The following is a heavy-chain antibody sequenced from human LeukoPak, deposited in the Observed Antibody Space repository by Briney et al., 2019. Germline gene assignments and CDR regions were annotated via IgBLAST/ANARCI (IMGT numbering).Heavy chain of an antibody. J-gene: IGHJ4*02. CDR3: ARGRDYYDSSGSLYFDY. CDR2: INSDGSST. CDR1: GFTFSSYW. V-gene: IGHV3-74*01. Sequence: GGSLRLSCASSGFTFSSYWMHWVRQAPGKGLVWVSRINSDGSSTSYADSVKGRFTISRDNAKNTLYLQMDSLRAEDTAVYYCARGRDYYDSSGSLYFDYWGQGTLVTVSS. D-gene: IGHD3-22*01.